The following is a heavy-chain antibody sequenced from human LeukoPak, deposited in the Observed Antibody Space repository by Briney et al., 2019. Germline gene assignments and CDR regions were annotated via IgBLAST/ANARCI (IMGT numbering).Heavy chain of an antibody. D-gene: IGHD3-16*01. J-gene: IGHJ4*02. CDR2: INHSGST. V-gene: IGHV4-39*07. Sequence: PSETLSLTCTVSGGSIGSGTHYWSWIRQPPGKGLEWIGEINHSGSTNYNPSLKSRVTISVDTSKNQFSLKLSSVTAADTAVYYCARRRRDDYVWGSYPPTTFDYWGQGTLVTVSS. CDR3: ARRRRDDYVWGSYPPTTFDY. CDR1: GGSIGSGTHY.